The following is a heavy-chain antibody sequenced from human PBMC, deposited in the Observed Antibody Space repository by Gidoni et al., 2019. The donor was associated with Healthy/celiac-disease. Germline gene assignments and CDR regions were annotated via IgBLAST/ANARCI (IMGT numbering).Heavy chain of an antibody. V-gene: IGHV3-23*01. Sequence: SGSGGSTYYADSVKGRFTISRDNSKNTLYLQKNSLRAEDTAVYYCARSGSYTIGNFDLWGRGTLVTVSS. CDR3: ARSGSYTIGNFDL. J-gene: IGHJ2*01. D-gene: IGHD1-26*01. CDR2: SGSGGST.